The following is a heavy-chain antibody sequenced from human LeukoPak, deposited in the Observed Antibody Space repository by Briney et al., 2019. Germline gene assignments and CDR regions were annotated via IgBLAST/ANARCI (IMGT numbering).Heavy chain of an antibody. D-gene: IGHD3-10*01. V-gene: IGHV4-30-4*01. CDR2: IYYSGST. CDR1: GGSISSGDYY. J-gene: IGHJ4*02. CDR3: AREFGLGGYYFDY. Sequence: SETLSLTCTVSGGSISSGDYYWSWIRQPPGKGLEWIGYIYYSGSTYHNPSLKSRVTISVDTSKNQFSLKLSSVTAADTAVYYCAREFGLGGYYFDYWGQGTLVTVSS.